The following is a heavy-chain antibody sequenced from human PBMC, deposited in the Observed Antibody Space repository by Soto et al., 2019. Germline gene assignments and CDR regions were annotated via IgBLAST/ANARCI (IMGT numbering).Heavy chain of an antibody. D-gene: IGHD1-26*01. J-gene: IGHJ6*02. CDR2: IYHSGST. Sequence: PSETLSLTCAVSGYSISSGYYWGWIRQPPGKGLEWIGSIYHSGSTYYNPSLKSRVTRSVDTSKNQFSLKLSSVTAADTAVYYCASAGWELPFYWYGMDVWGQGTTVTVSS. CDR1: GYSISSGYY. CDR3: ASAGWELPFYWYGMDV. V-gene: IGHV4-38-2*01.